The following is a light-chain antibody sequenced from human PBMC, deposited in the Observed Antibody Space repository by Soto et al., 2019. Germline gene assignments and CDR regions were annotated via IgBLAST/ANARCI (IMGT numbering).Light chain of an antibody. CDR3: HQRQYWPPIT. CDR1: QSVSSIY. Sequence: EIVLPQSPGTLSLSPGARATLSCRASQSVSSIYFAWYQQKRGQAPRLLLSDASNRATGIPARFSGSGSGTDFTLTISSLEPEDFAVYYCHQRQYWPPITFGQGTRLEIK. CDR2: DAS. J-gene: IGKJ5*01. V-gene: IGKV3-11*01.